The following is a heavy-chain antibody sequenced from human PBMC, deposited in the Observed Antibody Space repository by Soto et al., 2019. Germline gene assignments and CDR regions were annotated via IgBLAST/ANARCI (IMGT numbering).Heavy chain of an antibody. V-gene: IGHV3-48*01. D-gene: IGHD4-17*01. Sequence: EVQLVESGGGLVQPGGSLRLSCAASGFTFSSYSMNWVRQAPGKGLEWVSYISSSSSTIYHADSVKGRFTISRDNAKNSLYLQMNSLRAEDTAVYYCAREGPYGDYDYWGQGTLVTVSS. J-gene: IGHJ4*02. CDR3: AREGPYGDYDY. CDR1: GFTFSSYS. CDR2: ISSSSSTI.